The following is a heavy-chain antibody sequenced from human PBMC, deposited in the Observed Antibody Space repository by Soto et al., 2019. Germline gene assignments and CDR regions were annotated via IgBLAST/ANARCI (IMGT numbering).Heavy chain of an antibody. CDR2: IYWDDDE. CDR3: VHRLVNHDMLNY. J-gene: IGHJ4*02. D-gene: IGHD3-16*01. V-gene: IGHV2-5*02. Sequence: QITLKESGPTLLKPTQTLTLTCTFSGFSLSTNGVSGGWIRQPPGKALEWLAFIYWDDDERCRPSLKSRLTINTDTYKNQVVLTMTNIDPLDTATYYCVHRLVNHDMLNYWGQGTLVTVSS. CDR1: GFSLSTNGVS.